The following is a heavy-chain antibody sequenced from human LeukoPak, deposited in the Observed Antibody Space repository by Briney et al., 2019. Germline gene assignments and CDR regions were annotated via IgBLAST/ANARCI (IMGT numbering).Heavy chain of an antibody. D-gene: IGHD5-18*01. CDR3: ARGNTGYSYALNWFDP. CDR2: IYYSGST. Sequence: SETLSLTCTVSGGSISSYYWSWIRQSPGKGLEWIGYIYYSGSTNYNPSLKSRVTISVDTSKNQFSLKLSSVTAADTAVYYCARGNTGYSYALNWFDPWGQGTLVTVSS. J-gene: IGHJ5*02. CDR1: GGSISSYY. V-gene: IGHV4-59*01.